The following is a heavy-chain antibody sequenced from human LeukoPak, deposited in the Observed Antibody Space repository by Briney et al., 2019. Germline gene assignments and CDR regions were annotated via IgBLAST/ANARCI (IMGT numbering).Heavy chain of an antibody. V-gene: IGHV3-64*01. CDR2: ISSNGGST. J-gene: IGHJ5*02. CDR3: ARGRSSWYGRNWFDP. D-gene: IGHD6-13*01. Sequence: GGSLRLSCAASGFTFSSYAMHWVRQAPGKGLEYVSAISSNGGSTYYANSVKGRFTISRDNSKNTLYLQMGSLRAEDMAVYYCARGRSSWYGRNWFDPWGQGTLVTVSS. CDR1: GFTFSSYA.